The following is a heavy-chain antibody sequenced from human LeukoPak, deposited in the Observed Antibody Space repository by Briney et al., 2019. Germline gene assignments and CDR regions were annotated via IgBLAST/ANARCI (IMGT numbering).Heavy chain of an antibody. CDR2: ISSSSSTI. D-gene: IGHD1-1*01. V-gene: IGHV3-48*01. Sequence: PGGSLRLSCAASGFTFSSYSMNWIRKAPGKGLEWVSYISSSSSTIYYPDSVKGRFTISRDNAKNSLYLQMNSLRAEDTTVYYCARGPRYDHYFDYWGQGTLVTVSS. CDR1: GFTFSSYS. J-gene: IGHJ4*02. CDR3: ARGPRYDHYFDY.